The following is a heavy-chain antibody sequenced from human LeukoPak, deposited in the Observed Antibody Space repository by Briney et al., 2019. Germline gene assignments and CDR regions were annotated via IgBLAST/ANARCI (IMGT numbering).Heavy chain of an antibody. Sequence: PPETLSLTCTISYGSISSSYWSWIRQHPGKALGWIGHIYYSGSTKYNTSLKSRVTISLDTSKNQFSLKVNSVTAADTAVYYCARGHNPHYYDSSGNPYYFDHWGQGTLVTVSS. CDR1: YGSISSSY. D-gene: IGHD3-22*01. J-gene: IGHJ4*02. CDR2: IYYSGST. V-gene: IGHV4-59*01. CDR3: ARGHNPHYYDSSGNPYYFDH.